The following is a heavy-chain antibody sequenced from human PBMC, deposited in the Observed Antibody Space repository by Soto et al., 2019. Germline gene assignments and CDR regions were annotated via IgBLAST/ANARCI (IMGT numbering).Heavy chain of an antibody. CDR2: IIPIFGTA. J-gene: IGHJ3*01. Sequence: QVQLVQSGAEVKKPGSSVKVSCKTSGGTFSSFAISWVRQAPGQGLEWMGGIIPIFGTASYAEKFQGRVTINADESTRTAYMELSSLRSEDTAVYYCAGGSHAITGEEAFDFWGQGTMVTVSS. CDR3: AGGSHAITGEEAFDF. CDR1: GGTFSSFA. D-gene: IGHD7-27*01. V-gene: IGHV1-69*01.